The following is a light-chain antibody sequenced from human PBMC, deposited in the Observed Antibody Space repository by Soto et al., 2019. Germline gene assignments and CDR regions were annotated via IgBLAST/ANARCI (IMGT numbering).Light chain of an antibody. J-gene: IGKJ1*01. CDR1: QSVSSSY. Sequence: DIVLTQSPGTLSLSLGERPTLSFSSSQSVSSSYLAWYQQKPGQAPRLLIYSASSRATGVPDRFSGSGSGTDFTLTISRLEPEDVASYYCQKYDSAPTFGPGTKVDIK. CDR2: SAS. V-gene: IGKV3-20*01. CDR3: QKYDSAPT.